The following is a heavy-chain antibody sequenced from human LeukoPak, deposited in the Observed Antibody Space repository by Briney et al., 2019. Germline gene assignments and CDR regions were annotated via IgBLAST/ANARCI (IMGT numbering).Heavy chain of an antibody. D-gene: IGHD6-6*01. J-gene: IGHJ4*02. CDR1: GFTFSSYS. CDR2: ISSSSSYI. Sequence: SGGSLRLSCAASGFTFSSYSMNWVRQAPGKGLEWVSSISSSSSYIYYADSVKGRFTISRDNSKNTLYLQMNSLRAEDTAVYYCAKDLRQLDQYYFDYWGQGTLVTVSS. V-gene: IGHV3-21*01. CDR3: AKDLRQLDQYYFDY.